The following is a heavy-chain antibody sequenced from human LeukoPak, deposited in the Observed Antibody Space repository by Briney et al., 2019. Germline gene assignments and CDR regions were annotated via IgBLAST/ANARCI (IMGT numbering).Heavy chain of an antibody. V-gene: IGHV4-59*01. CDR3: ARGGSGWSFDY. Sequence: PSETLSLTCTVSGGSISSYYWSWIRQPPGKGLEWIGYIHYSGSTNYNPSLKSRVTISVDTSKNQFSLKLSSVTAADTAVYYCARGGSGWSFDYWGQGTLVTVSS. CDR1: GGSISSYY. CDR2: IHYSGST. D-gene: IGHD6-19*01. J-gene: IGHJ4*02.